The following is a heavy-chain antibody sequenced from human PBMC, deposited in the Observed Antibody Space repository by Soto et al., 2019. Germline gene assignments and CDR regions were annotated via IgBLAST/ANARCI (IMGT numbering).Heavy chain of an antibody. D-gene: IGHD1-26*01. CDR1: GFTFSSYA. V-gene: IGHV3-23*01. CDR2: ISGSGGST. Sequence: GGSLRLSCAASGFTFSSYAMSWVRQAPGKGLEWVSAISGSGGSTYYADSVKGRFTISRDNSKNTLYLQMNSLRAEDTAVYYCAKDHIVGATNGYYYYGMDVWGQGTTVTVSS. J-gene: IGHJ6*02. CDR3: AKDHIVGATNGYYYYGMDV.